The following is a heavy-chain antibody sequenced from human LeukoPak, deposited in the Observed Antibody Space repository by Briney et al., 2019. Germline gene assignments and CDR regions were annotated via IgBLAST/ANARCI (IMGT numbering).Heavy chain of an antibody. J-gene: IGHJ4*02. D-gene: IGHD3-10*01. V-gene: IGHV3-23*01. CDR3: ARDLPITLFRGAFDY. CDR2: ISGSGGGT. CDR1: GFTFSTYG. Sequence: PGGSLRLSCAASGFTFSTYGMSWVRQAPGKGLEWVSGISGSGGGTYYADSVKGRFTISRDNSKNTLYLRMNSLRAEDTALYYCARDLPITLFRGAFDYWGQGTLVIVSS.